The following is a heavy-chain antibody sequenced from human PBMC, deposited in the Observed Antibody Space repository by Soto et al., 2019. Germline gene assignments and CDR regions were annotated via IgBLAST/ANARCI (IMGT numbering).Heavy chain of an antibody. CDR1: GYTFPSYG. V-gene: IGHV1-18*01. CDR2: ISVYNGRT. J-gene: IGHJ6*02. Sequence: QAQLVQSGAEVKKPGASVKVSGKASGYTFPSYGLSWVRQAPGEGLERMGWISVYNGRTNYAQKFQGRVTMTTDTSTSTAYIELTSLTSDDTAVYYCARRGQWLVEVYGMDVWGQGTTVTVSS. CDR3: ARRGQWLVEVYGMDV. D-gene: IGHD6-19*01.